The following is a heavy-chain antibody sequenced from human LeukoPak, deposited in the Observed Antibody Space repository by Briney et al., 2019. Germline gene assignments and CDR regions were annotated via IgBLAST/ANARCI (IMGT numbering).Heavy chain of an antibody. Sequence: RSGGSLRLSCAASGFTFDDYGMSWVRQAPGKGLEWVSGINWSGGSTGYADSVKGRFTISRDNAKNSLYLQMNSLRAEDTALYYCARDPGTLHYYYYMDVWGKGTTVTVSS. CDR2: INWSGGST. CDR3: ARDPGTLHYYYYMDV. D-gene: IGHD1-7*01. V-gene: IGHV3-20*04. CDR1: GFTFDDYG. J-gene: IGHJ6*03.